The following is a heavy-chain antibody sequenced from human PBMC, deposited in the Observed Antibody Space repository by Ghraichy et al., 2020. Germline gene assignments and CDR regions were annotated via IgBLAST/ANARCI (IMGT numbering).Heavy chain of an antibody. CDR2: MFYSGDA. V-gene: IGHV4-39*01. CDR3: ARQPASTVTTWRLGWFDP. CDR1: GGSVSTTNFY. J-gene: IGHJ5*02. D-gene: IGHD4-17*01. Sequence: SETLSLTCTVSGGSVSTTNFYWAWIRQSPGEGLEWIGSMFYSGDADYNPSLKSRVAMSVDTSKNQFSLRLSSVTAADTALYYCARQPASTVTTWRLGWFDPWGQGTLVTVSS.